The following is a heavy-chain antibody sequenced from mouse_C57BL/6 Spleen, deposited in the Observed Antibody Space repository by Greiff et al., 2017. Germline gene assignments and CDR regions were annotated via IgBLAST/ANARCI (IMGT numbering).Heavy chain of an antibody. J-gene: IGHJ2*01. CDR2: IDPEDGET. CDR1: GFNIKDYY. V-gene: IGHV14-2*01. CDR3: ARKGDYDYDGFDY. Sequence: EVQLQQSGAELVKPGASVKLSCTASGFNIKDYYMHWVKQRTEQGLEWIGRIDPEDGETKNAPKFQGKATITADTSSNTAYLQLSSLTSEDTDVYYCARKGDYDYDGFDYWGQGTTLTVSS. D-gene: IGHD2-4*01.